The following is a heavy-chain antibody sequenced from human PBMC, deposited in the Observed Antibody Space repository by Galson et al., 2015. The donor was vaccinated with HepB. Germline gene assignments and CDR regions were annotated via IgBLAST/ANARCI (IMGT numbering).Heavy chain of an antibody. Sequence: SVKVSCKASGSTFTSYYMHWVRQAPGQGLEWMGIINPSGGSTSYAQKFQGRVTMTRDTSTSTVYMELSSLRSEDTAVYYCARVGDSSGYYFPYYFDYWGQGTLVTVSS. CDR3: ARVGDSSGYYFPYYFDY. D-gene: IGHD3-22*01. CDR2: INPSGGST. J-gene: IGHJ4*02. CDR1: GSTFTSYY. V-gene: IGHV1-46*01.